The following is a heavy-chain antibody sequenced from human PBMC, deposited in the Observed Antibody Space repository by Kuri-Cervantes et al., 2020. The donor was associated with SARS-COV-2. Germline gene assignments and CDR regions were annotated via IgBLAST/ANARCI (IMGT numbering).Heavy chain of an antibody. CDR3: AYYYDFSEGRFGY. Sequence: ASVKVSCKVSGYTLTELSMHWVRQAPGKGLEWMGGFDPEDGETIYAQKFQGRVTMTEDTSTDTAYMELRSLRSDDTAVYYCAYYYDFSEGRFGYWGQGTLVTVSS. V-gene: IGHV1-24*01. D-gene: IGHD3-3*01. CDR1: GYTLTELS. CDR2: FDPEDGET. J-gene: IGHJ4*02.